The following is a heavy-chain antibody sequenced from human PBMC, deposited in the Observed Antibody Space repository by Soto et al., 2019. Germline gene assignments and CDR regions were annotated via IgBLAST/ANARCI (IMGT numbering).Heavy chain of an antibody. CDR1: GFTFSRYA. CDR3: ARDYGDYDFLDY. J-gene: IGHJ4*02. CDR2: ISYDGSDK. V-gene: IGHV3-30*09. Sequence: QVQLVESGGGVVQPGRSLRLSCVASGFTFSRYAIHWVRQAPGKGLEWVAVISYDGSDKYYADSVKGRFAISRDNAKNTLYRQMNSLRPDETAVYYCARDYGDYDFLDYWGQGTLVTVSS. D-gene: IGHD4-17*01.